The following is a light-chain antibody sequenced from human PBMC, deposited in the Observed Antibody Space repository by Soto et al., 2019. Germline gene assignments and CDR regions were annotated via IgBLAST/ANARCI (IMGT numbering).Light chain of an antibody. Sequence: SVLTQPRSVSGSPGQSVTISCTGTSSDVGGYNYVSWYQQHPGKAPKLMIYDVSKRPSGVPDRFSGSKSGNTASLTISGLQAEDEADFYCCSYAGSYTDVFGIGTKVTVL. CDR2: DVS. V-gene: IGLV2-11*01. J-gene: IGLJ1*01. CDR1: SSDVGGYNY. CDR3: CSYAGSYTDV.